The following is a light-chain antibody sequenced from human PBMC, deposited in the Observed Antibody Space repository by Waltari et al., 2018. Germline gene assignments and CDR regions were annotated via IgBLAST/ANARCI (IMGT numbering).Light chain of an antibody. Sequence: SYEVTQSPSMSVSPGQTARITCSGNNLANKYVCWYQQKPGQSPVLVIYQDRKRPSWIPERFSGSNSGDTATLTISETQSMDEGDYFCQVWDSSTYMVFGGGTK. J-gene: IGLJ2*01. CDR1: NLANKY. V-gene: IGLV3-1*01. CDR2: QDR. CDR3: QVWDSSTYMV.